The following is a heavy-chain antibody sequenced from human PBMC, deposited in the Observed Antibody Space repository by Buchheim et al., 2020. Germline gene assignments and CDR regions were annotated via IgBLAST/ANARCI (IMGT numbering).Heavy chain of an antibody. CDR1: GGSFSGYY. Sequence: VQLQQWGAGLLKPSETLSLTCAVYGGSFSGYYWSWIRQPPGKGLEWIGEINHSGSTNYNPSLKSRVTISVDTSKNQFSLKLSSVTAADTAVYYCARGPHYDSTGYAQGDYYYYGMDVWGQGTT. CDR2: INHSGST. J-gene: IGHJ6*02. CDR3: ARGPHYDSTGYAQGDYYYYGMDV. V-gene: IGHV4-34*01. D-gene: IGHD3-22*01.